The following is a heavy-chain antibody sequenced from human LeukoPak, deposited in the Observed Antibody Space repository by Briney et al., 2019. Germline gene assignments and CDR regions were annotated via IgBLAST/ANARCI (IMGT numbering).Heavy chain of an antibody. CDR2: INPHRGVT. CDR1: GYTFNAYY. Sequence: ASVKVSCKASGYTFNAYYIHWVRQAPRQGLEWMGWINPHRGVTNSTQKSQDRVTMTRDTSISTVYMELSRLRSDATDVYYCARDRDSYGDYYFFYMDVWGKGTTVAVSS. V-gene: IGHV1-2*02. CDR3: ARDRDSYGDYYFFYMDV. J-gene: IGHJ6*03. D-gene: IGHD5-18*01.